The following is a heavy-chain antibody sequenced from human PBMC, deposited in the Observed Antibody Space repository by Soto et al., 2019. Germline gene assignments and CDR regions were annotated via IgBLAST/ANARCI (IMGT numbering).Heavy chain of an antibody. Sequence: PSQTLSLTCAISGDSVSSNHATWDWIRQSPSRGLEWLGRTYYRSKWYYDYALSVKSRITINPDTSNNQLSLQLNSVTPDDTAVYFCVRSSIEPRIFMYPFDYWGLGTLVTVSS. CDR3: VRSSIEPRIFMYPFDY. V-gene: IGHV6-1*01. D-gene: IGHD6-6*01. J-gene: IGHJ4*02. CDR1: GDSVSSNHAT. CDR2: TYYRSKWYY.